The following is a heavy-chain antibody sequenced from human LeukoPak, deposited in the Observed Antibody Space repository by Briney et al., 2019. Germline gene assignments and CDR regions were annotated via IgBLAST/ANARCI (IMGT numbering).Heavy chain of an antibody. CDR1: GGSMSTYY. CDR3: ARGAVPAAMAWFDP. V-gene: IGHV4-59*01. J-gene: IGHJ5*02. Sequence: SETLSLTCTVSGGSMSTYYWSWIRQSPGKGLEWIGYIYYSGTTNYNPSLKSRVTISVDTSKNQFSLKLSPVTAANTAVYYCARGAVPAAMAWFDPWGQGTLVTVSS. CDR2: IYYSGTT. D-gene: IGHD2-2*01.